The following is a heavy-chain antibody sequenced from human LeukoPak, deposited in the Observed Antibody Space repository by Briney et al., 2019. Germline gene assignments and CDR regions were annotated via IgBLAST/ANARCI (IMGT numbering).Heavy chain of an antibody. Sequence: GRSLRLSCAASGFTFSSYGMHWVRQAPGKGLEWVAVISYDGSNKYYADSVKGRFTISRDNSKNTLYLQMNSLRAEDTAVYCCARPVVGASSWFDPWGQGTLVTVSS. CDR2: ISYDGSNK. CDR1: GFTFSSYG. J-gene: IGHJ5*02. V-gene: IGHV3-30*03. CDR3: ARPVVGASSWFDP. D-gene: IGHD1-26*01.